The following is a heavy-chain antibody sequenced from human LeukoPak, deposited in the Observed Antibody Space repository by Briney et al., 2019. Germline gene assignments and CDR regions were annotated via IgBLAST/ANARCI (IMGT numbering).Heavy chain of an antibody. CDR3: ARGGGITIFGVVIDDWFDP. CDR2: IYYSGST. Sequence: SETLSLTCTVSGGSISSYYWSWIRQPPGKGLEWIGYIYYSGSTNYNPSLKSRVTIPVDTSKNQFSLKLSSVTAADTAVYYCARGGGITIFGVVIDDWFDPWGQGTLVTVSS. CDR1: GGSISSYY. J-gene: IGHJ5*02. D-gene: IGHD3-3*01. V-gene: IGHV4-59*01.